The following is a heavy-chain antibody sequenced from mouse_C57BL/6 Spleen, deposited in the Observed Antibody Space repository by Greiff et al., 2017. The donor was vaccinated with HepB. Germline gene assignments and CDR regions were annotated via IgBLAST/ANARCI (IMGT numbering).Heavy chain of an antibody. CDR2: IYPGDGDT. CDR1: GYAFSSYW. J-gene: IGHJ4*01. D-gene: IGHD2-10*02. CDR3: AREVYYYAMDY. Sequence: VKVVESGAELVKPGASVKISCKASGYAFSSYWMNWVKQRPGKGLEWIGQIYPGDGDTNYNGKFKGKATLTADKSSSTAYMQLSSLTSEDSAVYFCAREVYYYAMDYWGQGTSVTVSS. V-gene: IGHV1-80*01.